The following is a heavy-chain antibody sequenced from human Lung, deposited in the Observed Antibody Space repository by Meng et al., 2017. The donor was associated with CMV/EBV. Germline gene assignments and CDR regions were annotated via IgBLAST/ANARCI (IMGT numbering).Heavy chain of an antibody. V-gene: IGHV3-66*02. J-gene: IGHJ3*02. D-gene: IGHD5-24*01. CDR1: GFTVINNY. CDR3: AREKEGRMSTISAFDN. CDR2: IYAGGST. Sequence: SCAASGFTVINNYMNWVRQAPGKGLEWVSIIYAGGSTDYADSVNGRFTISRDNSKNTLYLQMNSLRPEDTAVYYCAREKEGRMSTISAFDNWGQGTMVTVSS.